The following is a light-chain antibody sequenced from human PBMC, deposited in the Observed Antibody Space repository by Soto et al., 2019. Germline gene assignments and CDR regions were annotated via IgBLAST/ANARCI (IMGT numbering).Light chain of an antibody. CDR1: QSVSSN. J-gene: IGKJ4*01. V-gene: IGKV3-20*01. CDR3: QQYGSSPLT. Sequence: EVVMTQSPATLSVSAGERVTLSCRASQSVSSNLAWYQQKPGQAPRLLIYGASSRATGVPDRFSGSGSGTDFTLTISRLEPEDFAVYYCQQYGSSPLTFGGGTKVEIK. CDR2: GAS.